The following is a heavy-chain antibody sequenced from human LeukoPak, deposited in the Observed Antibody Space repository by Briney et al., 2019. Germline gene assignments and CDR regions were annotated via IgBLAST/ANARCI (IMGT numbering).Heavy chain of an antibody. D-gene: IGHD6-13*01. CDR2: ISAYNGNT. CDR3: ARNIAAFNWFDP. Sequence: ASVKVSCKASGYTFNSYGITWVRQAPGQGLEWMGWISAYNGNTNYAQKLQGRVTMTTDTSTSTAYMELRSLRFDDTAVYYCARNIAAFNWFDPWGQGTLVTVSS. CDR1: GYTFNSYG. J-gene: IGHJ5*02. V-gene: IGHV1-18*01.